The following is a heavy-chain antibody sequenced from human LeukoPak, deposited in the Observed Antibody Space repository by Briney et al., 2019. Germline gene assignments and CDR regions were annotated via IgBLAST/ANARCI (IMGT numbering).Heavy chain of an antibody. CDR2: ISSSSSYI. Sequence: GGSLRLSCAASGFTFSSYSMNWVRQAPGKGLEWVSSISSSSSYIYYADSVKGRFTISRDNAKNSLYLQMNSLRAEDTAVYYCAKEDFDWLLLFDYWGQGTLVTVSS. V-gene: IGHV3-21*01. D-gene: IGHD3-9*01. CDR3: AKEDFDWLLLFDY. J-gene: IGHJ4*02. CDR1: GFTFSSYS.